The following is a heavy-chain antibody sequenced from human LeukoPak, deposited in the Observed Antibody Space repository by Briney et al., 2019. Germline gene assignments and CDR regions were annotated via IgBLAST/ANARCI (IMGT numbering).Heavy chain of an antibody. CDR3: ARSVSYCSSTSCYGINFDY. J-gene: IGHJ4*02. CDR2: IYYSGTT. D-gene: IGHD2-2*01. V-gene: IGHV4-31*03. CDR1: GGSISSGGYC. Sequence: PSETLSLTCTVSGGSISSGGYCWSWIRQHPGKGLEWIGYIYYSGTTYYNPSLKSRVTISVDTSNNQFSLQLSSVTAADTAVYYCARSVSYCSSTSCYGINFDYWGQGTLVTVSS.